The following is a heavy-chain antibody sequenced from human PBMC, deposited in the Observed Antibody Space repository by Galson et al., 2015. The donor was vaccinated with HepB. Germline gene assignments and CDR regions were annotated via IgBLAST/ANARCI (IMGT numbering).Heavy chain of an antibody. CDR2: FDPNNGGT. D-gene: IGHD2-8*01. Sequence: SVKVSCKASGYTFTDYYIHWVRQAPGQGLEWMGRFDPNNGGTNYAQKFQGRVSMTRDTSISTAYMDLSRLRSDDTAVYYCARDLKDNGVTELDYWGQGTLVTVSS. CDR3: ARDLKDNGVTELDY. J-gene: IGHJ4*02. V-gene: IGHV1-2*06. CDR1: GYTFTDYY.